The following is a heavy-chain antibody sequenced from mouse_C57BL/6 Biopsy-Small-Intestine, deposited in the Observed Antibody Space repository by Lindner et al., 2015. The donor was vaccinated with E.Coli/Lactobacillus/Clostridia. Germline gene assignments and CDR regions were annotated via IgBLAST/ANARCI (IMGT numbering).Heavy chain of an antibody. D-gene: IGHD3-1*01. V-gene: IGHV1-66*01. CDR1: GYTFTEYT. Sequence: VQLQESGAELVKPGASVKLSCKASGYTFTEYTIHWVKQRSGQGLEWIGWIYPRSGNTKYNEKFKGKATLTADTSSSTAYMQLSSLTFEDSAVYYCARSGLTDYFDYWGQGTTLTVSS. CDR2: IYPRSGNT. CDR3: ARSGLTDYFDY. J-gene: IGHJ2*01.